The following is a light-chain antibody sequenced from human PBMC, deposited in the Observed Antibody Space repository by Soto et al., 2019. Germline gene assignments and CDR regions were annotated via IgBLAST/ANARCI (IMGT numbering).Light chain of an antibody. CDR1: QSVSSSY. CDR2: DAS. Sequence: EIVLTQSPGTLSLSPGERATLSCRASQSVSSSYLAWYQQKPGQAPRLLIYDASSRATGIPDRFSGSGSGTDLPLTISRLEPEDFAVYYCQQYGSSPKTFGQGTKVEIK. V-gene: IGKV3-20*01. J-gene: IGKJ1*01. CDR3: QQYGSSPKT.